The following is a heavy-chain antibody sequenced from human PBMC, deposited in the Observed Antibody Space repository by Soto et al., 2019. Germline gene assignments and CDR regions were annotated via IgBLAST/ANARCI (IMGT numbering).Heavy chain of an antibody. V-gene: IGHV3-21*01. D-gene: IGHD2-2*01. Sequence: EVQLVESGGGLVKPGGSLRVSCAASGVTFSSYSMNWVRQAPGKGLEWVSSISSSSSYIYYADSVKGRFTISRDNATNSLYLQMNSLRAEDTAVYYCARDHCSSTSCYGLWGQGTLVTVSS. CDR1: GVTFSSYS. CDR2: ISSSSSYI. J-gene: IGHJ4*02. CDR3: ARDHCSSTSCYGL.